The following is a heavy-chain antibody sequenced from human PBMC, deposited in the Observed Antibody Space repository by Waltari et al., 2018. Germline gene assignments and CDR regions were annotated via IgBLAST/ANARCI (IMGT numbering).Heavy chain of an antibody. V-gene: IGHV5-51*01. CDR2: IYPGDSDT. D-gene: IGHD3-3*01. CDR1: GYSFTSYW. Sequence: EVQLVQSGAEVKKPGESLKISCKGSGYSFTSYWIGWVRQMPGKGLEWMGIIYPGDSDTRYSPSFQGQVTISADKSISTAYLQWSSLKASDTAMYYCARLEDVLRFLESPPPGWFDPWGQGTLVTVSS. J-gene: IGHJ5*02. CDR3: ARLEDVLRFLESPPPGWFDP.